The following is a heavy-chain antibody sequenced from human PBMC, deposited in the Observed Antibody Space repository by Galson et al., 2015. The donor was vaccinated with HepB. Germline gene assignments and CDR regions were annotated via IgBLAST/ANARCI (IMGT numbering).Heavy chain of an antibody. CDR2: IYYSGST. CDR1: GGSVSSGSYY. CDR3: ARDWGGSYGDYPSDYYYGMDV. J-gene: IGHJ6*02. Sequence: ETLSLTCTVSGGSVSSGSYYWSWIRQPPGKGLEWIGYIYYSGSTNYNPSLKSRVTISVDTSKNQFSLKLSSVTAADTAVYYCARDWGGSYGDYPSDYYYGMDVWGQGTTVTVSS. V-gene: IGHV4-61*01. D-gene: IGHD4-17*01.